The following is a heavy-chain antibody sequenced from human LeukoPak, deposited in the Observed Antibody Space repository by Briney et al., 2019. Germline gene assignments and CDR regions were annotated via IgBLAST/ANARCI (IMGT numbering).Heavy chain of an antibody. CDR1: GGSISSYY. J-gene: IGHJ4*02. D-gene: IGHD2-15*01. CDR3: ARSRNCSGGSCYYEFDY. Sequence: PSETLSLTCTVSGGSISSYYWSWIRQPPGKGLEWIGYIYYSGSTNYNPSLKSRVTISVDTSKNQFSLKLSSVTAADTAVYYCARSRNCSGGSCYYEFDYWGQGTLVTVSS. CDR2: IYYSGST. V-gene: IGHV4-59*12.